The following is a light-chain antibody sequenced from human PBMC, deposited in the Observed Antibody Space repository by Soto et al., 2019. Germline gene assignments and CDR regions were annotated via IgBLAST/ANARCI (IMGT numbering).Light chain of an antibody. V-gene: IGKV3-20*01. CDR2: NTS. J-gene: IGKJ3*01. CDR3: QHYGGSFI. Sequence: VVLTQSAGTLSLSPGKAATVSCRVSQSINSKSIVWYQRKFGQAPRFLIYNTSSRATGIPDRFSGSGSGTDFTLSISRLEPEDFAVYYCQHYGGSFIFGPGTKVDIK. CDR1: QSINSKS.